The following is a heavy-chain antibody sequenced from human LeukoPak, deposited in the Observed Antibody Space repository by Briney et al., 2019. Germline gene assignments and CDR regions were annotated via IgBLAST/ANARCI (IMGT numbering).Heavy chain of an antibody. CDR1: GFTFSSYE. V-gene: IGHV3-74*01. CDR3: ARGRIAVAGTFDY. J-gene: IGHJ4*02. Sequence: GGSLRLSCAASGFTFSSYEMNWVRQAPGKGLVWVSRIDSDGSTTSYADSVKGRFTISRDNAKNTLYLQMNSLRVEDTAVYYCARGRIAVAGTFDYWGQGTLVTVSS. CDR2: IDSDGSTT. D-gene: IGHD6-19*01.